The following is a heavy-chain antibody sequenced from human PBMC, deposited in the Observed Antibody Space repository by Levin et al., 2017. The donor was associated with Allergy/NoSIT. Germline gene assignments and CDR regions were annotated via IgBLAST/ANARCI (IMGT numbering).Heavy chain of an antibody. J-gene: IGHJ6*03. D-gene: IGHD1/OR15-1a*01. V-gene: IGHV1-18*01. CDR3: ARFVGTPVSYFYMDV. Sequence: GESLKISCKASGYTFKNYGISWVRQAPGQGLEWMGCISTHNGNTNYAQRFQGRVTMTTDTSTSTADMELRSLISDDTAVYYCARFVGTPVSYFYMDVWGKGTTVTVSS. CDR2: ISTHNGNT. CDR1: GYTFKNYG.